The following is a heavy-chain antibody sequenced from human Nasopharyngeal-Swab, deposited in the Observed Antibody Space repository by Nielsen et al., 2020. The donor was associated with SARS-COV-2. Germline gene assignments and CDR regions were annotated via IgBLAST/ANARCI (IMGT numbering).Heavy chain of an antibody. V-gene: IGHV1-69*13. CDR1: GGTFSSYA. D-gene: IGHD2-2*01. CDR2: IIPIFGTA. J-gene: IGHJ2*01. Sequence: SSVKVSCKASGGTFSSYAISWVRQAPGQGLEWMGGIIPIFGTANYAQKFQGRVTITADESTSTAYMELSSLRSEDTAVYYCARVSPPSIVVVPAANWYFDLWGRGTLVTVSS. CDR3: ARVSPPSIVVVPAANWYFDL.